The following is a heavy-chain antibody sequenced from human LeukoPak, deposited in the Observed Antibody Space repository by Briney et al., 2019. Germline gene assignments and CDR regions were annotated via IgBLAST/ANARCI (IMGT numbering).Heavy chain of an antibody. CDR1: GYSISSGYY. Sequence: PSETLSLTCTVSGYSISSGYYWGWIRQPPGKGLEWIGSIYYSGSTYYNPSLKSRVTISVDTSKNQFSLKLSSVTAADTAVYYCAREGIRNDWGQGTLVTVSS. CDR3: AREGIRND. V-gene: IGHV4-38-2*02. J-gene: IGHJ4*02. D-gene: IGHD1-14*01. CDR2: IYYSGST.